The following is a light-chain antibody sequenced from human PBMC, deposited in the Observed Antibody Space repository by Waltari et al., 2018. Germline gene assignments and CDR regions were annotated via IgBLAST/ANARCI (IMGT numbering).Light chain of an antibody. V-gene: IGKV3-15*01. CDR1: QSISRN. CDR2: GAS. J-gene: IGKJ2*01. CDR3: QQYNNWRT. Sequence: EILMTQSSPTLFVSSRESAPLSCRASQSISRNLAWYQQKPGQAPRLLIYGASTRAPGVPARFSGSGSGTEFTLTISSLQSEDFAVYYCQQYNNWRTFGQGTKLEIK.